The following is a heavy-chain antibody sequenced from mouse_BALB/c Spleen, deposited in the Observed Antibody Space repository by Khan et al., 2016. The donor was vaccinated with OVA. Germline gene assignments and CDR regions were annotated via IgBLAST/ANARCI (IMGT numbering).Heavy chain of an antibody. CDR1: GYSITSEYT. J-gene: IGHJ3*01. V-gene: IGHV3-2*02. CDR2: ISYSGNT. Sequence: EVQLVESGPGLVKPSQSLSLTCTVTGYSITSEYTWNWIRQFPGSKLEWMGFISYSGNTRYNPSFKSRISITRDTSKNQFFLRLNSVTSEDTATYYCARKDYYDYDPFPYWGQGTLVTVSA. CDR3: ARKDYYDYDPFPY. D-gene: IGHD2-4*01.